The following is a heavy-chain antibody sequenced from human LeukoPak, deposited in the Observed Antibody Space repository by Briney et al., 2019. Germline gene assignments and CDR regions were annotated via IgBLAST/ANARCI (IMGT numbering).Heavy chain of an antibody. CDR1: EFTFSSYS. CDR2: ITNSGNSK. CDR3: ARDYYDSSGYYSYYYGMDV. D-gene: IGHD3-22*01. V-gene: IGHV3-48*01. J-gene: IGHJ6*02. Sequence: GGSLRLSCAASEFTFSSYSMNWVRQAPGKGLEWVSYITNSGNSKSYADSVKGRFTISRDNTKNSLYLQMNGLRAEDTAVYYCARDYYDSSGYYSYYYGMDVWGQGTTVTVSS.